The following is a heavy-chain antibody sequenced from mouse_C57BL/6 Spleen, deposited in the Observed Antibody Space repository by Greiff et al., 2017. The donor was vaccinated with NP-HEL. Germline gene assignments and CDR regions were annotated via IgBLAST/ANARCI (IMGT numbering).Heavy chain of an antibody. V-gene: IGHV5-4*03. Sequence: EVKLVESGGGLVKPGGSLKLSCAASGFTFSSYAMSWVRQTPEKRLEWVATISDGGSYTYYPDNVKGRFTISRDNAKNNLYLQMSHLKSEDTAMYYCARSYGSSSYFDYWGQGTTLTVSS. CDR3: ARSYGSSSYFDY. CDR1: GFTFSSYA. CDR2: ISDGGSYT. D-gene: IGHD1-1*01. J-gene: IGHJ2*01.